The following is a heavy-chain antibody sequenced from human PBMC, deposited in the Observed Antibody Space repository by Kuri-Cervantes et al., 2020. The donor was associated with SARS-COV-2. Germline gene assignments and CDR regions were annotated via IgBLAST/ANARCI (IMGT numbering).Heavy chain of an antibody. CDR3: ARVKKQLVRLDYYYYMDV. J-gene: IGHJ6*03. Sequence: SETLSLTCSVSGDSITNGVYYWSWIRQPPGKGLEWIGYIHHRGTTYATLTSRVSMSIDRSKNQFSLKLRSVTAADTAVYYCARVKKQLVRLDYYYYMDVWGKGTTVTVSS. D-gene: IGHD6-13*01. CDR1: GDSITNGVYY. V-gene: IGHV4-30-2*01. CDR2: IHHRGTT.